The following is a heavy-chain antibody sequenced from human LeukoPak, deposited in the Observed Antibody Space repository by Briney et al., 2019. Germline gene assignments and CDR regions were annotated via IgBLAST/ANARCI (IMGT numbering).Heavy chain of an antibody. CDR3: PKDPTGNDYKPFDI. CDR2: ISSSGSTI. Sequence: GGSLRLSCAASGFTFSDYYMSWIRQAPGKGLEWVSYISSSGSTIYYADSVKGRFTISRDNAKNSLYLQMNSLRAEDTAGYYLPKDPTGNDYKPFDIWGQGQWSPSLQ. V-gene: IGHV3-11*01. D-gene: IGHD1-1*01. J-gene: IGHJ3*02. CDR1: GFTFSDYY.